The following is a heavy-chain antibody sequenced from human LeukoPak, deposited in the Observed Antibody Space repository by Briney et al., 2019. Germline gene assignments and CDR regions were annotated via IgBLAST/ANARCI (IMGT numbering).Heavy chain of an antibody. J-gene: IGHJ3*02. V-gene: IGHV4-30-2*01. Sequence: PSETLSLTCAVSGGSISSGGYSWSWIRQPPGKGLEWIGYIYHSGSTYYNPSLKSRVTISVDRSKNRFSLKLSSVTAADTAVYYCARAGAYDAFDIWGQGTMVAVSS. CDR1: GGSISSGGYS. CDR2: IYHSGST. CDR3: ARAGAYDAFDI.